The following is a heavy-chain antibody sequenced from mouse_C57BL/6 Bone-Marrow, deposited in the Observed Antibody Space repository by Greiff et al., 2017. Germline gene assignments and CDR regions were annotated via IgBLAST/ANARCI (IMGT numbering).Heavy chain of an antibody. J-gene: IGHJ1*03. V-gene: IGHV1-59*01. CDR2: IDPSDSYT. D-gene: IGHD2-4*01. CDR3: ARWDYLSYWYFDV. Sequence: QVQLQQPGAELVRPGTSVKLSCKASGYTFTSYWMHWVKQRPGQGLEWIGVIDPSDSYTNYNQKFKGKATLTVDTSSSTAYMQLSSLTSEDSAVYYGARWDYLSYWYFDVWGTGPTVTVSP. CDR1: GYTFTSYW.